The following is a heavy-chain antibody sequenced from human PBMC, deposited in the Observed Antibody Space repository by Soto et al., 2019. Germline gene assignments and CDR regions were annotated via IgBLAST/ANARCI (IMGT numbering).Heavy chain of an antibody. V-gene: IGHV4-31*03. Sequence: PSETLSLTCTVSGGSISSGGYDWSWIRQHPGKGLEWIGYIYYSGSTYYNPSPKSRVTISVDTSKNQFSLKLSSVTAADTAVYYCARLITGTLGGPWGQGTLVTVSS. CDR3: ARLITGTLGGP. D-gene: IGHD1-20*01. CDR2: IYYSGST. J-gene: IGHJ5*02. CDR1: GGSISSGGYD.